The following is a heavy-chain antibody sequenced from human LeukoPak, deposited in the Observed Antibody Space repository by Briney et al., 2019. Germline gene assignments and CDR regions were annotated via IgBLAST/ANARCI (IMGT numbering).Heavy chain of an antibody. CDR2: IYSDNT. CDR1: GFTVSSNS. CDR3: ARRRDYGDYIFDY. Sequence: PGGSLRLSCTVSGFTVSSNSMSWVRQAPGKGLEWVSFIYSDNTHYSDSVKGRFTISRDNSKNTLYLQMNSLRAEDTAVYYCARRRDYGDYIFDYWGQGTLVTVSS. J-gene: IGHJ4*02. V-gene: IGHV3-53*01. D-gene: IGHD4-17*01.